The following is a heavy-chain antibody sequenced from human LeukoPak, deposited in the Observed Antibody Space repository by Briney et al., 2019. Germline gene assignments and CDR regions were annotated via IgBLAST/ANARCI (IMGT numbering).Heavy chain of an antibody. CDR1: GGSFSDYQ. Sequence: SETLSLTCAVSGGSFSDYQWNWIRQSPGKGLEWLGEISHGGTTTYNPSLKSRVTISVDTSKNQFSLRLRSVTAADTAVYYCARGSVDTAMARDYWGQGTLVTVSS. CDR2: ISHGGTT. D-gene: IGHD5-18*01. V-gene: IGHV4-34*01. J-gene: IGHJ4*02. CDR3: ARGSVDTAMARDY.